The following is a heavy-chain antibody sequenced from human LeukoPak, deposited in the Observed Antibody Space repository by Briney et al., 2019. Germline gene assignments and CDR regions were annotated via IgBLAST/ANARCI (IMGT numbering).Heavy chain of an antibody. V-gene: IGHV1-69*05. CDR3: ARLRLGELSFDY. J-gene: IGHJ4*02. Sequence: ASVKVSCKASGGTFSSYAISWVRQAPGQGLEWMGRIIPIFGTANYAQKLQGRVTITTDESTSTAYMELSSLRSEDTAVYYCARLRLGELSFDYWGQGTLVTVSS. CDR1: GGTFSSYA. CDR2: IIPIFGTA. D-gene: IGHD3-16*02.